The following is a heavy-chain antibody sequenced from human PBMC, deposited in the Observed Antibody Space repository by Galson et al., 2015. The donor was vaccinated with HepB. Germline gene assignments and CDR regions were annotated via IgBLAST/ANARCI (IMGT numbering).Heavy chain of an antibody. J-gene: IGHJ4*02. CDR1: GFTFGSYT. CDR2: VSASGDST. CDR3: AKGGHGSGTYLYYFDY. V-gene: IGHV3-23*01. Sequence: SLRLSCAASGFTFGSYTMTWVRQAPGKGLEWVSTVSASGDSTYYADSVKGRFTISRDNSKNTPYLQMNSLRAEDTAVYYCAKGGHGSGTYLYYFDYWGQGTLVSVSS. D-gene: IGHD3-10*01.